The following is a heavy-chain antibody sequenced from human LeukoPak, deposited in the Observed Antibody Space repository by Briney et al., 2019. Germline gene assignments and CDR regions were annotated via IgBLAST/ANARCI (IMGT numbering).Heavy chain of an antibody. CDR3: ARVRRGGDSRYFDY. D-gene: IGHD3-16*01. CDR1: GFTFSDYY. Sequence: GGSLRLSCAASGFTFSDYYMSWIRQAPGKGLEWVSYISNSGSPIYSADSVKGRFTISRDNAKNSLYLQMNSLRVEDTAVYFCARVRRGGDSRYFDYWGQGTLVTVSS. CDR2: ISNSGSPI. J-gene: IGHJ4*02. V-gene: IGHV3-11*01.